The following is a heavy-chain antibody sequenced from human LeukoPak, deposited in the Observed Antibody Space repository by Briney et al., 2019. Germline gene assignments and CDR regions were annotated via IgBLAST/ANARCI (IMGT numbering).Heavy chain of an antibody. Sequence: GGSLRLSCAASGFTISSYGMHWVRQAPGKGLEWVAFIRYDGSNKYYADSVKGRFTISRDNSKNTLYLQMNSLRAEDTAVYYCAKDIPGIAAAGTSWGYFDLWGRGTLVTVSS. CDR3: AKDIPGIAAAGTSWGYFDL. CDR1: GFTISSYG. CDR2: IRYDGSNK. V-gene: IGHV3-30*02. J-gene: IGHJ2*01. D-gene: IGHD6-13*01.